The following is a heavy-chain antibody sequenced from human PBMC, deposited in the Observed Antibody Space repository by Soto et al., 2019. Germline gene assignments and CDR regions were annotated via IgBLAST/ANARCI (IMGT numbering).Heavy chain of an antibody. CDR1: GYTFTSYD. D-gene: IGHD1-1*01. CDR2: MNPNSGNT. J-gene: IGHJ6*02. Sequence: ASVKVSCKASGYTFTSYDINWVRQATGQGLEWMGWMNPNSGNTGYAQKFQGWVTLTRDTSISTAYMEMNRLTSDDTAVYYCAREEQLGYYGMDVWGQGTTVTVSS. CDR3: AREEQLGYYGMDV. V-gene: IGHV1-8*01.